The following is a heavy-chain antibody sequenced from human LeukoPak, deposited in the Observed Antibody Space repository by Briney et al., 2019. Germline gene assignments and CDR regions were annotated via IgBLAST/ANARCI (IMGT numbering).Heavy chain of an antibody. CDR2: ISSSSHYT. J-gene: IGHJ4*02. D-gene: IGHD1-14*01. CDR3: VRETTEGAKDY. V-gene: IGHV3-11*05. Sequence: SGGSLRLSCAASGFTFRDHYMGWVRQAPGQGLAWVSYISSSSHYTNYVVSVRGRFIISRDNVKDSLYLQMNSLRVDDTAIYYCVRETTEGAKDYWGQGTQVTVSS. CDR1: GFTFRDHY.